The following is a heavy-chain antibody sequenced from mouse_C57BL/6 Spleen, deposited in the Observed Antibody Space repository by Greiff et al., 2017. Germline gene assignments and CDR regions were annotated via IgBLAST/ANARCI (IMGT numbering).Heavy chain of an antibody. J-gene: IGHJ2*01. CDR3: ARKDFDY. CDR1: GFTFSSYG. CDR2: ISSGGSYT. Sequence: EVQVVESGGDLVKPGGSLKLSCAASGFTFSSYGMSWVRQTPDKRLEWVATISSGGSYTYYPDIVKGRFTISRDNAKNTLYLQMSSLKSEDTAMYYCARKDFDYWGQGTTLTVSS. V-gene: IGHV5-6*01.